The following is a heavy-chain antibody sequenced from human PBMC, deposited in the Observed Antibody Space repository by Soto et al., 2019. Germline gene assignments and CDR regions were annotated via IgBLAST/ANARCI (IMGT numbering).Heavy chain of an antibody. CDR2: ISSSSSTI. V-gene: IGHV3-48*01. J-gene: IGHJ6*03. CDR3: ARFPGIGPSSYYYYMDV. Sequence: GGSLRLSCAASGFTFSSYSMNWVRQAPGKGLEWVSYISSSSSTIYYADSVKGRFTISRDNAKNSLYLQMNSLRAEDTAVYYCARFPGIGPSSYYYYMDVWGKGTTVTVSS. D-gene: IGHD3-10*01. CDR1: GFTFSSYS.